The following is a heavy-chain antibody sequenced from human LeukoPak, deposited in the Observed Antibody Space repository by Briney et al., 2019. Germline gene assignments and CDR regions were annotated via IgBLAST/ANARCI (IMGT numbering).Heavy chain of an antibody. CDR2: IRYDGSNK. D-gene: IGHD2-2*03. CDR3: AKVGYCSSTSCFRYFDL. J-gene: IGHJ2*01. V-gene: IGHV3-30*02. CDR1: GFTFSSYG. Sequence: QPGGSLRLSCAASGFTFSSYGMHWVRQAPGKGLEWVAFIRYDGSNKYYADSVKGRFTISRDNSKNTLYLQMNSLRAEDTAVYYCAKVGYCSSTSCFRYFDLWGRGTLVTVSS.